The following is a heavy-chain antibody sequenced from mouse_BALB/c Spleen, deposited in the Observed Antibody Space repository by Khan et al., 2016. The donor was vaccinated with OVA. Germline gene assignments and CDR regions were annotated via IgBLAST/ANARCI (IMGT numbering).Heavy chain of an antibody. CDR3: ARGNYYGYYVNY. D-gene: IGHD1-1*01. CDR1: GYSITSGYA. J-gene: IGHJ2*01. V-gene: IGHV3-2*02. CDR2: ISYSGGT. Sequence: VQLQQSGPGLVKPSQSLSLTCTVTGYSITSGYAWNWIRQFPGNKLEWMGYISYSGGTSSNPSLNSRISITRDTSKNQFFLQLNSVTTEDTATYYCARGNYYGYYVNYWGQGTPLTVSS.